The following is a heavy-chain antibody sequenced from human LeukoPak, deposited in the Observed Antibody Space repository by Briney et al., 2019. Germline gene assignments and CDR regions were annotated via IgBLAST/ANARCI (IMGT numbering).Heavy chain of an antibody. D-gene: IGHD4-23*01. J-gene: IGHJ4*02. CDR2: IIPILGIA. CDR1: GGTFSSYA. V-gene: IGHV1-69*04. CDR3: ARDDSSHDYGGNSLYFDY. Sequence: SVKVSCKASGGTFSSYAISWVRQAPGQGLEWMGRIIPILGIANYAQKFQGRVTITADKSTSTAYMELSSLRSEDTAVYYCARDDSSHDYGGNSLYFDYWGQGTLVTVSS.